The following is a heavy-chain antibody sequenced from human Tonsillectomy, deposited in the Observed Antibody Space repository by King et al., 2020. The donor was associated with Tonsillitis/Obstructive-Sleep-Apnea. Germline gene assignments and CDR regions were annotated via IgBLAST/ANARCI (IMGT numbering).Heavy chain of an antibody. Sequence: EVQLVESGGGLVQPGRSLRLSCEASGFTFDDYDMHWVRQAPGKGLERVSGISWNSGRIGYADSVKGRFTISRDNAKNSLYLQMNSLRAEDTALYYCTKNSSDCSSAVCYNYMDVWGKGTTVTVSS. CDR2: ISWNSGRI. V-gene: IGHV3-9*01. CDR3: TKNSSDCSSAVCYNYMDV. D-gene: IGHD2-2*02. CDR1: GFTFDDYD. J-gene: IGHJ6*03.